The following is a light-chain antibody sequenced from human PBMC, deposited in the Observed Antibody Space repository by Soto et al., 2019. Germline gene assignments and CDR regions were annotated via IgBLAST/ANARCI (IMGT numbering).Light chain of an antibody. Sequence: DIQMTQSPSSLSTSVGDRVTITCRASQAIGIYLAWYQQKPGKVPKLLIYAASTLQSGVPSRFSGSGSGTDFTPTINSLQPEDVATAYCQKYSGARPTVGQGTKVEIK. V-gene: IGKV1-27*01. CDR3: QKYSGARPT. CDR2: AAS. J-gene: IGKJ1*01. CDR1: QAIGIY.